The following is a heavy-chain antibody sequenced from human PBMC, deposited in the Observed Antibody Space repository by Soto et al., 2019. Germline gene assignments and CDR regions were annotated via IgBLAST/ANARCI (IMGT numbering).Heavy chain of an antibody. CDR1: GYSFTSYW. J-gene: IGHJ6*02. CDR2: IDPSDSYT. Sequence: GESLKISCKGSGYSFTSYWISWVRQMPGKGLEWMGRIDPSDSYTNYSPSFQGHVTISADKSISTAYLQWSSLKASDTAMYYCARRGRYCSSTSCYSSVGFYGMDVWGQGTTVTVS. D-gene: IGHD2-2*02. V-gene: IGHV5-10-1*01. CDR3: ARRGRYCSSTSCYSSVGFYGMDV.